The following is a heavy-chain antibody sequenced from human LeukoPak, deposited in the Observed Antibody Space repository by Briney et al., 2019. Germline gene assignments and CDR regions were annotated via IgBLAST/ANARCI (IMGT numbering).Heavy chain of an antibody. CDR2: IYTSGST. CDR3: ARGKFGESGIVDY. V-gene: IGHV4-4*09. Sequence: SETLSLTCTVSGGSISSYYWSWIRQPPGKGLVWIGYIYTSGSTNYNPSLKSRVTISVDTSKNQFSLKLSSVTAADTAVYYCARGKFGESGIVDYWGQGTLVTVSS. J-gene: IGHJ4*02. CDR1: GGSISSYY. D-gene: IGHD3-10*01.